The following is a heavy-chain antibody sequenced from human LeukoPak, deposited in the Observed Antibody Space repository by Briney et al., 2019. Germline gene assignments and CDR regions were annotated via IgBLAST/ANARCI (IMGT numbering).Heavy chain of an antibody. Sequence: PSETLSLTCAVSGGSISSGGYSWSWIRQPPGKGLEWIGYIYHSGSTYYNPSLKSRVTMSVDTSKNQFSLKLSSVTAADTAVYYCAREEDFWSGIRTVGWSDPWGQGTLVTVSS. J-gene: IGHJ5*02. D-gene: IGHD3-3*01. CDR1: GGSISSGGYS. CDR3: AREEDFWSGIRTVGWSDP. V-gene: IGHV4-30-2*01. CDR2: IYHSGST.